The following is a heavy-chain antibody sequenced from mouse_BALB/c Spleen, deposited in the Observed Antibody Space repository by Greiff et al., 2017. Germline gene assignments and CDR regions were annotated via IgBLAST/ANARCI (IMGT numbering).Heavy chain of an antibody. CDR1: GYSITSGYY. D-gene: IGHD1-1*01. V-gene: IGHV3-6*02. Sequence: EVKLMESGPGLVKPSQSLSLTCSVTGYSITSGYYWNWIRQFPGNKLEWMGYISYDGSNNYNPSLKNRISITRDTSKNQFFLKLNSVTTEDAATYYCARGRGSPWFAYWGQGTLVTVSA. J-gene: IGHJ3*01. CDR3: ARGRGSPWFAY. CDR2: ISYDGSN.